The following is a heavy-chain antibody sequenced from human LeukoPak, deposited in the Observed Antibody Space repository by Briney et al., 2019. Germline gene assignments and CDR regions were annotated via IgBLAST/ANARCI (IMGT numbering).Heavy chain of an antibody. CDR2: IYESGST. Sequence: PSETLSLTCIVSGVSIKSYYWSWIRQPPGKGLEWIGYIYESGSTSYNPALKSRVTISADTSKNQFSLRLRSVTAADTAMYYCARHIHYYDFWGQGTLVSVSA. CDR3: ARHIHYYDF. J-gene: IGHJ4*02. CDR1: GVSIKSYY. V-gene: IGHV4-59*08. D-gene: IGHD2-21*01.